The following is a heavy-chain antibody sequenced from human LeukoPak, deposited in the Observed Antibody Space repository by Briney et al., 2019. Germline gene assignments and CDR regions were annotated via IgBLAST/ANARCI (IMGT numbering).Heavy chain of an antibody. V-gene: IGHV1-46*01. J-gene: IGHJ4*02. Sequence: ASVKVSCKASRYTFTGYYIHWVRQAPGQGLEWMGIINPSGGSTSYAQKFQGRVTMTRDMSTSTVYMELSSLRSEDTAVYYCARVGSSGYSDYWGQGTLVTVSS. CDR2: INPSGGST. CDR3: ARVGSSGYSDY. D-gene: IGHD3-22*01. CDR1: RYTFTGYY.